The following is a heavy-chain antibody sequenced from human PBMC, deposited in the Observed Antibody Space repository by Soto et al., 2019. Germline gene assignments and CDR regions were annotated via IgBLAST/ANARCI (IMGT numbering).Heavy chain of an antibody. CDR1: GYTFTSYD. D-gene: IGHD3-22*01. J-gene: IGHJ3*02. V-gene: IGHV1-8*01. Sequence: ASVKVSFKASGYTFTSYDINWVRQATGQGLEWMGWMNPNSGNTGYAQKFQGRVTMTRNTSISTAYMELSSLRSEDTAVYYCVRVGPGDYDSSGYPQGAFDIWGQGTMVTVSS. CDR2: MNPNSGNT. CDR3: VRVGPGDYDSSGYPQGAFDI.